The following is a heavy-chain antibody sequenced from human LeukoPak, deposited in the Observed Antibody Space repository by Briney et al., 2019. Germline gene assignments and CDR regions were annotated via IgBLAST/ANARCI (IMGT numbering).Heavy chain of an antibody. CDR1: GFTYNNYA. D-gene: IGHD2-2*01. J-gene: IGHJ6*02. Sequence: GGPLRLSCAASGFTYNNYAMRWLRQPPGKGLEGVSAISNSGGATYYADSVKGRFTISRDNSKNTLFLHMNSLRVEDTAVYYCAKAPPAATKYYYGMDVWGQGTTVTVSS. V-gene: IGHV3-23*01. CDR2: ISNSGGAT. CDR3: AKAPPAATKYYYGMDV.